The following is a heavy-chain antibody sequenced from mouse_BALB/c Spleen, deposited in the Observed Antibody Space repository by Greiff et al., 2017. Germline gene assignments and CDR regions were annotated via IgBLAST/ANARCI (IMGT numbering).Heavy chain of an antibody. Sequence: LQHPGSALVRPGASVKLSCKASGYTFTSYWMHWVKPRPGQGLEWIGTIYPGSGSTTYDEKFKSKATLTVDPSSSTAYMQLSSLTSEDSAVYYCTREITTYVDDGGQGTTLTVSS. CDR3: TREITTYVDD. J-gene: IGHJ2*01. CDR1: GYTFTSYW. CDR2: IYPGSGST. V-gene: IGHV1S22*01. D-gene: IGHD2-4*01.